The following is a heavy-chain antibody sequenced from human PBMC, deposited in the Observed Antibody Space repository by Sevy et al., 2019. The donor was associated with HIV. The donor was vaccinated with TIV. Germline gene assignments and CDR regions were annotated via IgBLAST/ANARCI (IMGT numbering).Heavy chain of an antibody. J-gene: IGHJ4*02. Sequence: ASVKVSCKASGYTFTSYGISWVRQAPGQGLEWMGWISAYNGNTNYAQKLQGRVTMTTDTSTSTAYMELRSLRSDDTAVYYCARDAARVRYFDWLFDYWGQGTLVTVSS. CDR3: ARDAARVRYFDWLFDY. D-gene: IGHD3-9*01. CDR1: GYTFTSYG. CDR2: ISAYNGNT. V-gene: IGHV1-18*01.